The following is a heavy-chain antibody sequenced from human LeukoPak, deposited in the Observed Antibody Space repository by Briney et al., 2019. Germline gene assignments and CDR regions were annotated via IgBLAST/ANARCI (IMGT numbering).Heavy chain of an antibody. CDR1: GFAFGSEA. CDR2: ISPGGGTT. D-gene: IGHD3-22*01. V-gene: IGHV3-23*01. Sequence: QTGGSLRLSCAVSGFAFGSEAMSWVRQSPARGLEWVASISPGGGTTYYADSVKGRFTISRDNSKNTLYLQMNSLRAEDTAVYYCARPLRYYDSSGGDYFDYWGQGTLVTVSS. J-gene: IGHJ4*02. CDR3: ARPLRYYDSSGGDYFDY.